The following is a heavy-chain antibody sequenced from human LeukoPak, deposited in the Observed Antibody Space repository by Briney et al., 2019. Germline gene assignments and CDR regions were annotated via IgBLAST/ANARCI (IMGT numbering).Heavy chain of an antibody. D-gene: IGHD2-21*02. Sequence: SETLSLTCTVSGGSISSYYWSWIRQPPGKGLEWIGYIYYSGSTNYNPSLKSRVTISVDTSKNQFSLKLSSVTAADTAVYYCARPAYCGGDCYFDYWGQGTLVTVSS. J-gene: IGHJ4*02. V-gene: IGHV4-59*08. CDR2: IYYSGST. CDR1: GGSISSYY. CDR3: ARPAYCGGDCYFDY.